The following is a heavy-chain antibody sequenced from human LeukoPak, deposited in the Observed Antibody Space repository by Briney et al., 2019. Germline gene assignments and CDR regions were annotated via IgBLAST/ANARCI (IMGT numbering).Heavy chain of an antibody. CDR1: GGSNSSGDYY. V-gene: IGHV4-30-4*08. D-gene: IGHD3-22*01. J-gene: IGHJ4*02. CDR2: IYYSGST. CDR3: ARLDVGYYDSSGYYFDY. Sequence: SETLSLTCTVSGGSNSSGDYYWSWIRQPPGKGLEWIGYIYYSGSTYYNPSLKSRVTISVDTSKNQFSLKLSSVTAADTAVYYCARLDVGYYDSSGYYFDYWGQGTLVTVSS.